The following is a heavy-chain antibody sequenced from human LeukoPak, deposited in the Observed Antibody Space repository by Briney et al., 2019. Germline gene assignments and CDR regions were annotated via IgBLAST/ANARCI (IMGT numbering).Heavy chain of an antibody. CDR3: ARVRMVGSTYDAFDI. V-gene: IGHV3-30-3*01. Sequence: PGGSLRLSCAASGFTFSTFAMHRVRKAPVKGLEGVAVISYDGTTKYHADSVKGRFTISRDNSKNTLYLQMNTLRSEDTAVYYCARVRMVGSTYDAFDIWGQGTVVTVSS. J-gene: IGHJ3*02. CDR1: GFTFSTFA. CDR2: ISYDGTTK. D-gene: IGHD1-26*01.